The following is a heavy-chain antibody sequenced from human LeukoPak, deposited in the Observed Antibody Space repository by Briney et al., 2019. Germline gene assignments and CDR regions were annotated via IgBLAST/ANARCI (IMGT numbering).Heavy chain of an antibody. J-gene: IGHJ6*02. Sequence: ASVKVSCKASGYTFTSYYMHWVRQAPGQGLEWMGIINPSGGSTRYAQKFQGRVTMTRDTSTSTVYMELSSLRSEDTAVYYCARDLYQVVPAAVSYYYYGMDVWGQGTTVTVSS. V-gene: IGHV1-46*01. CDR1: GYTFTSYY. CDR3: ARDLYQVVPAAVSYYYYGMDV. D-gene: IGHD2-2*01. CDR2: INPSGGST.